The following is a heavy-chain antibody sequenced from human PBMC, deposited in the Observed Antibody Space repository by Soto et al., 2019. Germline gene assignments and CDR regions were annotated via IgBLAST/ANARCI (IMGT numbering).Heavy chain of an antibody. CDR1: GGSFSGYY. CDR2: INHSGST. J-gene: IGHJ6*02. Sequence: PSETLSLTCAVYGGSFSGYYWSWIRQPPGKGLEWIGEINHSGSTNYNPSLKSRVTISVDTSKNQFSLKLSSVTAADTAVYYCAGRGIAVAGTSCYYYGMDVWGQGTTVTVSS. CDR3: AGRGIAVAGTSCYYYGMDV. D-gene: IGHD6-19*01. V-gene: IGHV4-34*01.